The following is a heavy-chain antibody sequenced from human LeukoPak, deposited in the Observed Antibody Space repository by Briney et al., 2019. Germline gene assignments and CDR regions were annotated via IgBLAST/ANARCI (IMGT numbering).Heavy chain of an antibody. J-gene: IGHJ6*02. CDR1: GGSISSGGYS. D-gene: IGHD1-1*01. V-gene: IGHV4-30-2*01. Sequence: PSETLSLTCAVSGGSISSGGYSWSWIRQPPGKGLEWIGYIYHSGSTYYNPSLKSRVTISVDRSKNQFSLKLSSVTAADTAVYYCARPLGQGNEYGMDVWGQGTTVTVPS. CDR2: IYHSGST. CDR3: ARPLGQGNEYGMDV.